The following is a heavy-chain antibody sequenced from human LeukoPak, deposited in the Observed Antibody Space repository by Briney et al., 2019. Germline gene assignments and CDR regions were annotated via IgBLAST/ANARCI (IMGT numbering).Heavy chain of an antibody. CDR3: ARGVRVGVITESFDY. CDR1: GFTFSSSA. J-gene: IGHJ4*02. V-gene: IGHV3-23*01. D-gene: IGHD3-10*01. Sequence: GGSLRLSCAASGFTFSSSAMNWVRQAPGKGLEWVSAISGSGGSTYYADSVKGRFTISRDNSKNTLFLQMNSLRAEDTAVYYCARGVRVGVITESFDYWGQGTLVTVSS. CDR2: ISGSGGST.